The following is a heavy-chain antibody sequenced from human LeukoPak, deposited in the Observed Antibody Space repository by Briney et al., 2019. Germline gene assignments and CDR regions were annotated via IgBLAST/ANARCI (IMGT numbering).Heavy chain of an antibody. J-gene: IGHJ6*03. V-gene: IGHV4-39*01. CDR2: VVHSGNT. CDR3: ARQIVGTTWNYYYSYIDV. D-gene: IGHD1-14*01. CDR1: GGSISSSLYH. Sequence: SETLSLTSSVSGGSISSSLYHWGWLRQPPGKGLEWIGNVVHSGNTYSGPSLQSRVAFSVDTSTNQFSLKSTSVTATDTAVYYCARQIVGTTWNYYYSYIDVWGKGTSVSVSS.